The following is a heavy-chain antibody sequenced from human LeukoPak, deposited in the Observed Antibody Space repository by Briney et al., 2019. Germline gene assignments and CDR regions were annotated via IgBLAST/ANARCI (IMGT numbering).Heavy chain of an antibody. D-gene: IGHD6-13*01. CDR2: IYYSGST. Sequence: PSKTLSLTCTVSGGSISSHYWSWIRQPPGKGLEWIGYIYYSGSTNYNPSLKSRVTISVDTSKNQFSLKLSSVTAADTAVYYCARVFWQQLVFDYWGQGTLVTVSS. J-gene: IGHJ4*02. CDR3: ARVFWQQLVFDY. V-gene: IGHV4-59*11. CDR1: GGSISSHY.